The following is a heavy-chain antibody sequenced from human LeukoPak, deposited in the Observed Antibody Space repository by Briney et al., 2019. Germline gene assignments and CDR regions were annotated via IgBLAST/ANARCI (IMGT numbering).Heavy chain of an antibody. CDR3: ARVRSYGSGSYGGWFDP. Sequence: ASVKVSCKASGYTFTGYYMHWVRQAPGQGLEWMGWINPNSGGTNYAQKFQGRVTMTRDTSISTAYMELSRLRSDDTAVYYCARVRSYGSGSYGGWFDPWGQGTLVTVSS. V-gene: IGHV1-2*02. CDR1: GYTFTGYY. CDR2: INPNSGGT. D-gene: IGHD3-10*01. J-gene: IGHJ5*02.